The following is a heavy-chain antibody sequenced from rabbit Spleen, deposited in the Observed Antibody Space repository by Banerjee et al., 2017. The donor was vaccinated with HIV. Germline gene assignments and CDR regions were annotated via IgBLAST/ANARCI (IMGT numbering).Heavy chain of an antibody. Sequence: QSLEESGGDLVKPGASLTLTCKASGFDFSSSYYMCWVRQAPGKGLELIACMYAGSSDNTFYASWAKGRFTISKTSSTTVTLQMTSLTAADTATYFCARGGYTYGVGFYPYPTGNFNLWGQGTLVTVS. CDR1: GFDFSSSYY. CDR3: ARGGYTYGVGFYPYPTGNFNL. J-gene: IGHJ4*01. V-gene: IGHV1S40*01. D-gene: IGHD6-1*01. CDR2: MYAGSSDNT.